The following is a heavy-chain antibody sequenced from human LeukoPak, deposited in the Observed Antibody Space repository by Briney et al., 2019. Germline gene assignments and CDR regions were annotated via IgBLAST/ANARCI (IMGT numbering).Heavy chain of an antibody. V-gene: IGHV3-9*01. CDR3: AKATDYGDYPQYYFDY. CDR1: GFTFDDYA. D-gene: IGHD4-17*01. Sequence: GGSLRLSCAASGFTFDDYAMHWVRPAPGKGLEWVSGISWNSGSIGYADSVKGRFTISRDNAKNSLYLQMNSLRAEDTALYYCAKATDYGDYPQYYFDYWGQGTLVTVSS. CDR2: ISWNSGSI. J-gene: IGHJ4*02.